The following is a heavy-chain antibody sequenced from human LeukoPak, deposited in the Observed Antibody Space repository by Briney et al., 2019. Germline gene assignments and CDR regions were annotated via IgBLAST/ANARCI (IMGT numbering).Heavy chain of an antibody. D-gene: IGHD1-7*01. Sequence: ASVKVSCKVSGYTLTELSMHWVRQAPGKGLEWMGGFDPEDGETIYAQKFQGRVTMTEDTSTDTAYTELSSLRSDDTAVYYCARDTRSTGTIFYYYYYYYMDVWGKGTTVTVSS. CDR2: FDPEDGET. J-gene: IGHJ6*03. V-gene: IGHV1-24*01. CDR3: ARDTRSTGTIFYYYYYYYMDV. CDR1: GYTLTELS.